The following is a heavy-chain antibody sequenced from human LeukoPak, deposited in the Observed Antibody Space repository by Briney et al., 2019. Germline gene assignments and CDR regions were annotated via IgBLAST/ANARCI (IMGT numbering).Heavy chain of an antibody. CDR3: ARNLDIVGAIAGVGYFDY. J-gene: IGHJ4*02. V-gene: IGHV3-21*01. CDR2: ISRDNSDI. Sequence: GGSLRLSCAASGFTFSTYRMNWVRQAPGKGLEWVSSISRDNSDIYYADSPKGRLTISRNNAKNSLYLQTNSLRAEDTAVYYCARNLDIVGAIAGVGYFDYWGQGTLVTVSS. CDR1: GFTFSTYR. D-gene: IGHD1-26*01.